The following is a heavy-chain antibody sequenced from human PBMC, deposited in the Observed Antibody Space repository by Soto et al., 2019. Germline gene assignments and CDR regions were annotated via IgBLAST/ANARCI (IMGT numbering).Heavy chain of an antibody. Sequence: SQTLSLTCAISGDSVSSTSAAWRSIRQSPSRGLEWLGRTYYRSRWYDDYAVSEKSQITFHAGTSKNHFSLHMNSVTPQDTAVYYCARGALATGYYRTYHAVDVWGQGTTVTVSS. J-gene: IGHJ6*02. CDR1: GDSVSSTSAA. D-gene: IGHD3-9*01. CDR3: ARGALATGYYRTYHAVDV. V-gene: IGHV6-1*01. CDR2: TYYRSRWYD.